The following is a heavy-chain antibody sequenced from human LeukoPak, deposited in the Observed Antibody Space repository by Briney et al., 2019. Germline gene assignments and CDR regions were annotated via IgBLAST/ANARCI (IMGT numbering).Heavy chain of an antibody. J-gene: IGHJ5*02. CDR3: ARGPMRSWFDP. CDR1: GGSFTGFA. Sequence: SETLSLTCAVYGGSFTGFAWKCSRQRPGAVLDWIGEVDHSGRSNYNAPLKSRVTISLDTSKKQFSLKLTSITAADTAVYYCARGPMRSWFDPWGQGTLVTVSS. CDR2: VDHSGRS. V-gene: IGHV4-34*01.